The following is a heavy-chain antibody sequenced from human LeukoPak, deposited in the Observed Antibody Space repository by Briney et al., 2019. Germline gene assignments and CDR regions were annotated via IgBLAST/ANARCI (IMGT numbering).Heavy chain of an antibody. D-gene: IGHD2-15*01. CDR1: GGSISSYY. Sequence: SETLSLTCIVSGGSISSYYWNWIRQPPGKGLEWIGYIYYSGSTNYNPSLKSRVTISVDTSKNQFSLKLSSVTAADTAVYYCASGLGYCSGGSCYTGDYWGQGTLVTVSS. V-gene: IGHV4-59*01. CDR2: IYYSGST. CDR3: ASGLGYCSGGSCYTGDY. J-gene: IGHJ4*02.